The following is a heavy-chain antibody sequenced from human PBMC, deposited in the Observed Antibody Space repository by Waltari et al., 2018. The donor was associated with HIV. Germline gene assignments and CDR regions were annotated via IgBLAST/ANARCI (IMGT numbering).Heavy chain of an antibody. CDR1: GGSISSYY. J-gene: IGHJ4*02. CDR2: IYYSGST. CDR3: ARGRKTTVTGIFDY. V-gene: IGHV4-59*01. Sequence: QVQLQESGPGLVKPSETLSLTCTVSGGSISSYYWSWLRQPPGKGLEWIGYIYYSGSTNHHPALKSRVTISVDTSKNQFSLKLSSVTAADTAVYYCARGRKTTVTGIFDYWGQGTLVTVSS. D-gene: IGHD4-17*01.